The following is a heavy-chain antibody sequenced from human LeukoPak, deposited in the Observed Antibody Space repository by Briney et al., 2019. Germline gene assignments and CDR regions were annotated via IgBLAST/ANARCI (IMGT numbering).Heavy chain of an antibody. CDR2: IIPIFGTA. V-gene: IGHV1-69*06. CDR3: AFTEPPITGIQRYYFDY. CDR1: GGTLSSYA. Sequence: ASVKVSCKASGGTLSSYAISWVRQAPGQGLEWMGRIIPIFGTANYAQKFQGRVTITADKSTSTAYMELSSLRSEDTAVYYCAFTEPPITGIQRYYFDYWGQGTLVTVSS. J-gene: IGHJ4*02. D-gene: IGHD1-20*01.